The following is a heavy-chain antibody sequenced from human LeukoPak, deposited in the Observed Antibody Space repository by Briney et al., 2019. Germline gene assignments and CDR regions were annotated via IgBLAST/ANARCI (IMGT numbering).Heavy chain of an antibody. CDR3: AAVAYCGGDCYSMDY. CDR2: INHSGST. CDR1: GGSFSGYY. J-gene: IGHJ4*02. V-gene: IGHV4-34*01. Sequence: PSETLSLTCAVYGGSFSGYYWSWIRQPPGKGLEWMGEINHSGSTNYNPSLKSRVTISVDTSKNQFSLKLSSVTAADTAVYYCAAVAYCGGDCYSMDYWGQGTLVTVSS. D-gene: IGHD2-21*02.